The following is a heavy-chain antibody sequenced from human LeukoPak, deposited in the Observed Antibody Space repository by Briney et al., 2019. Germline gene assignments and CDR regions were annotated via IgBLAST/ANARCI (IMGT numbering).Heavy chain of an antibody. CDR2: ISSSSSYI. CDR3: ARDSQGYDSSGYSDY. V-gene: IGHV3-21*01. D-gene: IGHD3-22*01. J-gene: IGHJ4*02. CDR1: GFTFSSYS. Sequence: EGSLRLSCAASGFTFSSYSMNWVRQAPGKGLEWVSSISSSSSYIYYADSVKGRFTISRDNAKNSLYLQMNSLRAEDTAVYYCARDSQGYDSSGYSDYWGQGTLVTVSS.